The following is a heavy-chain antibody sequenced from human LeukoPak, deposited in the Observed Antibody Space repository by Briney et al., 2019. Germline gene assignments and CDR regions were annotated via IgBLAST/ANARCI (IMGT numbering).Heavy chain of an antibody. CDR3: ARLNLGKLPPGIAAAGTPVVFDY. V-gene: IGHV4-34*01. D-gene: IGHD6-13*01. J-gene: IGHJ4*02. Sequence: SETLSLTCAVYGGSFSGYYWSWIRQPPGKGLEWIGEINHSGSTNYNPSLKSRVTISVDTSKNQFSLKLSSVTAAGTAVYYCARLNLGKLPPGIAAAGTPVVFDYWGQGTLSPSPQ. CDR1: GGSFSGYY. CDR2: INHSGST.